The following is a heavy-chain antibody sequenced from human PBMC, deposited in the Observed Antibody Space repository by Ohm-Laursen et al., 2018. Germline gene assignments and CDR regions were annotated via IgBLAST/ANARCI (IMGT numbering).Heavy chain of an antibody. J-gene: IGHJ5*02. V-gene: IGHV4-61*01. CDR2: IYSGGNT. Sequence: GTLSLTCTVSGDSLSSGPENWSWIRQPPGQGLEYIGFIYSGGNTNYNPSLKSRVTMSVDTSKNQFSLKLSSVTAADTAVYYRARGLRFLEWPLGGQHNWFDPWGQGTLVTVSS. CDR3: ARGLRFLEWPLGGQHNWFDP. D-gene: IGHD3-3*01. CDR1: GDSLSSGPEN.